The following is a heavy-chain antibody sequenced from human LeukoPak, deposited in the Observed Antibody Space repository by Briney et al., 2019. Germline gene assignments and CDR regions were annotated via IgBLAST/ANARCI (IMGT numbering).Heavy chain of an antibody. D-gene: IGHD6-6*01. V-gene: IGHV6-1*01. CDR1: RDGVSSNSAA. J-gene: IGHJ4*02. CDR2: TYYMSKRYN. Sequence: SQTLSLTCAISRDGVSSNSAAWKWIRQSPSEGLEWLGRTYYMSKRYNDYAVSVKSRITINPDTSKNQFSLQLNSVTPEDTAVYYCARDQGGYSSSPGEFDYWGQGTLVTVSS. CDR3: ARDQGGYSSSPGEFDY.